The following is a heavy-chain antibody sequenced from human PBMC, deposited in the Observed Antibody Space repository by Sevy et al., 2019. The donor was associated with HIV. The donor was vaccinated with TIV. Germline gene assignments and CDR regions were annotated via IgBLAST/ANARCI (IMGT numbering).Heavy chain of an antibody. CDR3: ARGGYSVSDAFDI. V-gene: IGHV4-31*03. Sequence: SETLSLTCTVSGGSISSGGYYWSWIRQHPGKSLEWIGYIYYSGSTYYNPSLKSRVTISVDTSKNQFSLKLSSVTAADTAVYYCARGGYSVSDAFDIWGQGTMVTVS. CDR2: IYYSGST. D-gene: IGHD3-22*01. J-gene: IGHJ3*02. CDR1: GGSISSGGYY.